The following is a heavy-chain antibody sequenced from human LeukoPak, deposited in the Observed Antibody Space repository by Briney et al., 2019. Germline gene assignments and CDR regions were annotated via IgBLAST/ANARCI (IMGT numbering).Heavy chain of an antibody. CDR3: ARVPPQWLPNRDAFDI. CDR2: ISSDGTDK. V-gene: IGHV3-30*04. Sequence: GALRLSCAASGLVFNYYTMHWVRQTPNRGLEWVAVISSDGTDKHYADSVKGRFTISRDNAKNSLYLQMNSLRAEDTAVYYCARVPPQWLPNRDAFDIWGQGTMVTVSS. D-gene: IGHD6-19*01. CDR1: GLVFNYYT. J-gene: IGHJ3*02.